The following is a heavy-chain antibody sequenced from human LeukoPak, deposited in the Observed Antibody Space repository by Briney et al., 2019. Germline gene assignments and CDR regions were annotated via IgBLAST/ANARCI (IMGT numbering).Heavy chain of an antibody. J-gene: IGHJ4*02. CDR2: ISGRGHTT. CDR1: GFTFGSYA. Sequence: PGGSLRISCAASGFTFGSYAMSWVRQAPGKGLEWVSGISGRGHTTYHADSVRGRFTISRDDSKNTLYLQMNSLRVDDSAVYYCAKGGHYDSSGYSPFDYWGQGTLATVSS. CDR3: AKGGHYDSSGYSPFDY. V-gene: IGHV3-23*01. D-gene: IGHD3-22*01.